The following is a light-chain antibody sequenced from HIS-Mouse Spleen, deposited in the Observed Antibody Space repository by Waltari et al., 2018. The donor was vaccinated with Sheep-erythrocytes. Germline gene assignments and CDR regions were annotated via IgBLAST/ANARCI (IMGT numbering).Light chain of an antibody. CDR3: SLYTSSSTLV. CDR2: EVS. CDR1: SSAGGRYNR. V-gene: IGLV2-18*01. Sequence: QSALTQPPSVSGSPGQSVPISCTGTSSAGGRYNRVSWYPQPPGTAPKLMIYEVSNRPSGVPDRFSGSKSGNTASLTISGLQAEDEADYYCSLYTSSSTLVFGGGTKLTVL. J-gene: IGLJ2*01.